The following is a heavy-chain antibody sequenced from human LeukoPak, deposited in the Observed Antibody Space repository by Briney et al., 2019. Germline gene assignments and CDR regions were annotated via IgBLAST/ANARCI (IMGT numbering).Heavy chain of an antibody. CDR1: GGSISSSSYY. D-gene: IGHD2-15*01. CDR2: IYYSGST. Sequence: PSETLSLTCTVSGGSISSSSYYWGWIRQPPGKGLEWIGSIYYSGSTYYNPSLKSRVTISVDTSKNQFSLKLSSVTAADTAVYYCARGRRKSDIVVVVAATRGWFDPWGQGTLVTVSS. J-gene: IGHJ5*02. V-gene: IGHV4-39*01. CDR3: ARGRRKSDIVVVVAATRGWFDP.